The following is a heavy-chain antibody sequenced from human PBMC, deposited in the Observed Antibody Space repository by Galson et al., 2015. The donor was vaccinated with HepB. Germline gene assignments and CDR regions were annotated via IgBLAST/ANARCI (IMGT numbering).Heavy chain of an antibody. V-gene: IGHV1-69*13. Sequence: SVKVSCKASGGTFSSYAISWVRQAPGQGLEWMGGIIPIFGTANYAQKFQGRVTITADESTSTAYMELSSLRSEDTAVYYCARGVVPAAIIQGAFDIWGQGTMVTVSS. CDR2: IIPIFGTA. CDR3: ARGVVPAAIIQGAFDI. J-gene: IGHJ3*02. CDR1: GGTFSSYA. D-gene: IGHD2-2*02.